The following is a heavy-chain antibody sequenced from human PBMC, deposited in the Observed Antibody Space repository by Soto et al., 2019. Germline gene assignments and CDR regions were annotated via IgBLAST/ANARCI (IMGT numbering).Heavy chain of an antibody. CDR3: ARSPAYGDYANLDT. V-gene: IGHV4-4*07. D-gene: IGHD4-17*01. CDR2: IYTTRSP. Sequence: SETLSLTCTVSGDSVSKYYWNWIRQPAGKGLEWIGRIYTTRSPNYNPSRKSRVTMSVDTSKNQFSLKLNLSSVTAADTAVYYCARSPAYGDYANLDTWGQGTLVTVSS. CDR1: GDSVSKYY. J-gene: IGHJ5*02.